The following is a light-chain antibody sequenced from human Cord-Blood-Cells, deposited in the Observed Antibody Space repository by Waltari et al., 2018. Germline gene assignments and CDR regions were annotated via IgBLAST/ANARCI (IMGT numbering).Light chain of an antibody. V-gene: IGLV2-23*02. Sequence: QSALTQPASVSGSPGQSITIPCTGTSSDVGSYNLVSWYQQHQGKAPKLMISGVNNRPSWVSNRFSGSKSCNTASLTISGLQTEDEADYYCYSYAGSSTVFGTGTKGTVL. CDR2: GVN. J-gene: IGLJ1*01. CDR1: SSDVGSYNL. CDR3: YSYAGSSTV.